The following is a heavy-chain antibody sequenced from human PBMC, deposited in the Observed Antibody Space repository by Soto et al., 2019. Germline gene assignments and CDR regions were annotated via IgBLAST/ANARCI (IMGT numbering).Heavy chain of an antibody. CDR1: GYSFTSYW. J-gene: IGHJ3*02. CDR2: IDPSDSYT. V-gene: IGHV5-10-1*01. D-gene: IGHD3-3*01. CDR3: ATLRFLEWLLPDDAFDI. Sequence: PGESLKISCKGSGYSFTSYWISWVRQMPGKGLEWMGRIDPSDSYTNYSPSFQGHVTISADKSISTAYLQWSSLKASDTAMYYCATLRFLEWLLPDDAFDIWGQGTMVTVSS.